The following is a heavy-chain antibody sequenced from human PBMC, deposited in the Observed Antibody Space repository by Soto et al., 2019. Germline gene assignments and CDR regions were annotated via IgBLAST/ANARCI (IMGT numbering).Heavy chain of an antibody. D-gene: IGHD6-13*01. J-gene: IGHJ5*02. V-gene: IGHV3-23*01. CDR1: GFTFSSYA. CDR3: SKGPRASSWNNWFDP. CDR2: ISGSGGST. Sequence: EVQLLEAGGGLVQRGGSLRLSCAASGFTFSSYAMSWVRQAPGKGLAWVSVISGSGGSTFYAESVTGRFTISRDNSKNTLFLQMNALRAEDTAVYYCSKGPRASSWNNWFDPWGQGTLVTVSS.